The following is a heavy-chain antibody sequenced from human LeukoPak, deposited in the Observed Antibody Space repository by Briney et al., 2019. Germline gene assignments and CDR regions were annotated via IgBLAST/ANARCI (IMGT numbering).Heavy chain of an antibody. CDR2: IKEDGSEK. CDR3: AKDSPSNLRD. J-gene: IGHJ4*02. CDR1: GFTFSSYW. V-gene: IGHV3-7*03. D-gene: IGHD4-11*01. Sequence: GGSLRLSCAASGFTFSSYWMNWVRQAPGKGLEWVAKIKEDGSEKYYVDSVKGRFTISRDNAKNSLYLQMNSLRVEDTAVYYCAKDSPSNLRDWGQGTLVTVSS.